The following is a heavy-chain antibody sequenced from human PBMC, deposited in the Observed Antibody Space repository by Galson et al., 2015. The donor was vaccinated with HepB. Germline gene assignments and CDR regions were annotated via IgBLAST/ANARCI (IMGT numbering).Heavy chain of an antibody. CDR1: GAGYSFSTYW. CDR2: IYPGDSTT. V-gene: IGHV5-51*01. D-gene: IGHD3-10*01. Sequence: QSGAEVKKPGESLKISCKGSGAGYSFSTYWIAWVRQMPGKGLEWMGIIYPGDSTTKYNPSFQGQVTISADKSISTAYLQWSSLKASDTAMYYCARHRGYGSGSSPGKLDYWGQGTLVTVSS. J-gene: IGHJ4*02. CDR3: ARHRGYGSGSSPGKLDY.